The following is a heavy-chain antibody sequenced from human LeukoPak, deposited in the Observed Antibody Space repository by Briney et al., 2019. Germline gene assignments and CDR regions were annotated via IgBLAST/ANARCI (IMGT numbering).Heavy chain of an antibody. CDR1: GGSFSGYY. CDR3: AREGEYSYGYGDY. CDR2: INHSGST. D-gene: IGHD5-18*01. Sequence: PSETLSLTCAFYGGSFSGYYWSWIRQPPGKGLEWIGEINHSGSTNYNPSLKSRVTISVDTSKNQFSLKLSSVTAADTAVYYCAREGEYSYGYGDYWGQGTLVTVSS. V-gene: IGHV4-34*01. J-gene: IGHJ4*02.